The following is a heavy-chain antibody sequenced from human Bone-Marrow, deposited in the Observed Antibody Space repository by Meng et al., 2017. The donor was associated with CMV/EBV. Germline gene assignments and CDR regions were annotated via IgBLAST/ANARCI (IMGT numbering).Heavy chain of an antibody. D-gene: IGHD5-18*01. CDR2: INPNSGGT. CDR1: GYIFTGYY. CDR3: ATGPSTAMVLYYYYYDMDV. Sequence: ASVKVSCKASGYIFTGYYMHWVRQAPGQGLEWMGWINPNSGGTNFAQKIQGRVTMTRDTSINTAYMELSWLRSDDTAVYYCATGPSTAMVLYYYYYDMDVWGQGTTVTFSS. V-gene: IGHV1-2*02. J-gene: IGHJ6*02.